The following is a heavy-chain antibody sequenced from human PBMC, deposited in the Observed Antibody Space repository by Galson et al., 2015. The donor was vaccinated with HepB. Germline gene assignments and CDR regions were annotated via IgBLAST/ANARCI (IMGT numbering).Heavy chain of an antibody. D-gene: IGHD1-1*01. CDR3: VKVWGGRTTYDAFDM. CDR2: FSWDGVST. V-gene: IGHV3-43*01. CDR1: GFTFDDYS. Sequence: SLRLSCAASGFTFDDYSMHWVRQAPGKGLEWVSLFSWDGVSTYYADSVRGRFTISRDNSKNSLFLQMNSLRAEDTALYYCVKVWGGRTTYDAFDMWGQGTMVTVFS. J-gene: IGHJ3*02.